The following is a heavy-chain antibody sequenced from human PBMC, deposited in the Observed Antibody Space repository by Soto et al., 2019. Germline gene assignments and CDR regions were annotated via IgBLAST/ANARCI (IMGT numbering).Heavy chain of an antibody. J-gene: IGHJ4*02. D-gene: IGHD3-3*01. CDR1: GFTFSSYS. V-gene: IGHV3-21*01. CDR2: ISSSSSYI. CDR3: ARDGTIFGVVIPSGDY. Sequence: ESGGGLVKPGGSLRLSCAASGFTFSSYSMNWVRQAPGKGLEWVSSISSSSSYIYYADSVKGRFTISRDNAKNSLYLQMNSLRAEAAAVDYYARDGTIFGVVIPSGDYWGQGTLVTVS.